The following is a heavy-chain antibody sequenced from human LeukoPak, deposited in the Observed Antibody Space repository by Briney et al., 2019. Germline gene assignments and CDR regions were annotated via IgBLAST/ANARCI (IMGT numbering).Heavy chain of an antibody. Sequence: GGSLRLSCAASGFTFSSYWMSWVRQAPGKGLEWVANIKQDGSEKYYVDSVKGRFTISRDNSKNTLYLQMNSLRAEDTAVYYCAKPTILRGPLDYWGQGTLVTVSS. CDR1: GFTFSSYW. J-gene: IGHJ4*02. CDR3: AKPTILRGPLDY. CDR2: IKQDGSEK. D-gene: IGHD1-26*01. V-gene: IGHV3-7*03.